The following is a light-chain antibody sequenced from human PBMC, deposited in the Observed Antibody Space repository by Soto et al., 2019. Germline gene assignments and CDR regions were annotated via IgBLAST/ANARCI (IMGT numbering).Light chain of an antibody. J-gene: IGLJ3*02. CDR1: NSDVGAYNY. CDR3: ASYTVSHTRV. V-gene: IGLV2-14*01. CDR2: EVN. Sequence: QSVLTQPASVSGSPGQSITISCTGSNSDVGAYNYVSWYQQHPGKAPKLIIYEVNNRPSGVSYRFSGSKSGNTASLTISGXXXXXXAXYYCASYTVSHTRVFGGGTQSPS.